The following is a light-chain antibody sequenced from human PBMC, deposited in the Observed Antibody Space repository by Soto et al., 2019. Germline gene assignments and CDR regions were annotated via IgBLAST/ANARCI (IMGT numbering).Light chain of an antibody. CDR2: EVN. J-gene: IGLJ2*01. CDR1: SSDVGGYNY. V-gene: IGLV2-14*01. Sequence: QSVLTQPASVSGSPGQSITIFCTGTSSDVGGYNYVSWYQQYPGKAPKLMIYEVNNRPSGVSNRFSGSKSGNTASLTISGLQADDAADYYCSSYTTDNTRVFGGGTKVTVL. CDR3: SSYTTDNTRV.